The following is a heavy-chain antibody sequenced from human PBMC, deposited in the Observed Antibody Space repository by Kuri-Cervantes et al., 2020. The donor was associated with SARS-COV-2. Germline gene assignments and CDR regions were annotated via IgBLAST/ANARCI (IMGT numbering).Heavy chain of an antibody. CDR1: GGSISSSSYY. J-gene: IGHJ4*02. CDR3: ARLGSSGYVSLFDY. Sequence: SETLSLTCTVSGGSISSSSYYWGWIRQPPGKGLEWIGSIYYSGSTYYNPSLKSRVTISVDTSKNQFSLKLSSVTAADTAVYYCARLGSSGYVSLFDYWGQGTLVTVSS. D-gene: IGHD3-22*01. V-gene: IGHV4-39*07. CDR2: IYYSGST.